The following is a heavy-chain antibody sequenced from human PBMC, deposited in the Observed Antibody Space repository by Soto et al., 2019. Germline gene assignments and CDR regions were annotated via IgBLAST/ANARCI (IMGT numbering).Heavy chain of an antibody. CDR1: DGSISSDY. CDR2: IYESGST. J-gene: IGHJ4*02. CDR3: ARGKDWFPVCN. V-gene: IGHV4-59*01. Sequence: SETLSLTCTVSDGSISSDYWCWVRQPSGKGLEWIGYIYESGSTKFNPSLKSRVSISGDTSKNKFSLNLSSVTAADTAVYFCARGKDWFPVCNWGQGTLVTVSS. D-gene: IGHD3-9*01.